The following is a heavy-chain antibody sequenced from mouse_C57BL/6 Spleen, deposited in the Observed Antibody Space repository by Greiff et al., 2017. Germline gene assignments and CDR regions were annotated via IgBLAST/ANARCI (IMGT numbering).Heavy chain of an antibody. CDR2: IDPEDGDT. J-gene: IGHJ4*01. CDR3: TRDGYDFYAMDY. D-gene: IGHD2-3*01. V-gene: IGHV14-1*01. Sequence: EVQLQQSGAELVRPGASVELSCTASGFNIKDYYMHWVKQRPEQGLEWIGRIDPEDGDTEYAPKFQGKATMTADTSSNTAYLQLSSLTSEDTAVYYCTRDGYDFYAMDYWGQGTSVTVSS. CDR1: GFNIKDYY.